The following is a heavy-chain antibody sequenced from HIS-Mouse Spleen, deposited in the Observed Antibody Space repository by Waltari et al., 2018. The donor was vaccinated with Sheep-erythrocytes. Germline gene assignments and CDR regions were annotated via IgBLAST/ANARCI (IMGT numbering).Heavy chain of an antibody. J-gene: IGHJ4*02. Sequence: EVQLVESGGGLVKPGGSLRLSCAASGFTFSSYSMNWVRQAPGKGLEWVASISSSSSYIYYANSVKGRFTISRDNAKNSLYLQMNSLRAEDTAVYYCARVASGATFDYWGQGTLVTVSS. CDR3: ARVASGATFDY. CDR1: GFTFSSYS. D-gene: IGHD1-26*01. V-gene: IGHV3-21*01. CDR2: ISSSSSYI.